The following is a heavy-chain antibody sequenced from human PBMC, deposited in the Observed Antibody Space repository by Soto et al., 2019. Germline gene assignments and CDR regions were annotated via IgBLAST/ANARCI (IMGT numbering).Heavy chain of an antibody. D-gene: IGHD5-18*01. CDR1: GFTFRSYA. J-gene: IGHJ4*02. V-gene: IGHV3-30-3*01. Sequence: QVQLVESGGGVVQPGRSLRLSCAASGFTFRSYAMHWVRQAPGKGLEWVAVISQDGTNKYYADSVKGRFTISRDNSKSTLYLQMNSLRPEDTAVYYCASAMVAGRNYFDYWGQGTLVTVSS. CDR3: ASAMVAGRNYFDY. CDR2: ISQDGTNK.